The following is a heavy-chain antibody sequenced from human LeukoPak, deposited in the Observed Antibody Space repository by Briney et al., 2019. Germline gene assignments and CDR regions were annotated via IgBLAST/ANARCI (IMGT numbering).Heavy chain of an antibody. V-gene: IGHV1-8*01. CDR1: GYTLTRYD. D-gene: IGHD3-10*01. Sequence: ASVKVSCKASGYTLTRYDINWGRQATGQGLEWMGWMNPTSGHTGYAQNFQGRVTMTRDTSISTAYMELNSLTSEDTAAYYCARSPVGVRKKHDFWGQGTLVIVSS. CDR2: MNPTSGHT. J-gene: IGHJ4*02. CDR3: ARSPVGVRKKHDF.